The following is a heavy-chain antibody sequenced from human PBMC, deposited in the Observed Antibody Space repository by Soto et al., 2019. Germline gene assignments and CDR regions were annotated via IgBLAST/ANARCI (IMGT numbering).Heavy chain of an antibody. V-gene: IGHV1-69*06. CDR1: GGTFSSYS. CDR3: ARAPGKYDFWSPYGMDV. CDR2: IIPLSGTA. D-gene: IGHD3-3*01. J-gene: IGHJ6*02. Sequence: SVKVSCKASGGTFSSYSINWVRQAPGQGLEWMGGIIPLSGTANYAQKFQGRVTITADKSTSTAYMELSSLRSEDTAVYYCARAPGKYDFWSPYGMDVWGQGTTVTVSS.